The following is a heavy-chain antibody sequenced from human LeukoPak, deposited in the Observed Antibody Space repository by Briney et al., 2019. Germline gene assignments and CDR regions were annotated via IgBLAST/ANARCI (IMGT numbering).Heavy chain of an antibody. J-gene: IGHJ3*02. Sequence: SETLSLTCTVSGGSISTYYWSWIRQPPGKGLEWMGYIYYSGSTNYNPSLKSRVTISVDTSKNQFSLKLSSVTAADTAVYYCARSPWEPDAFDIWGEGTMVTVSS. D-gene: IGHD1-26*01. CDR3: ARSPWEPDAFDI. CDR1: GGSISTYY. V-gene: IGHV4-59*01. CDR2: IYYSGST.